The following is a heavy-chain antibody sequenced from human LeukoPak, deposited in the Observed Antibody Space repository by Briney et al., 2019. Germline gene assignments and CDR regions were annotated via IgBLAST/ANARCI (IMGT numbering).Heavy chain of an antibody. CDR1: GYTFTSYD. Sequence: GASVKVSCKASGYTFTSYDINWVRQATGQGLEWMGWMNPNSGNTGYAQKFQGRVTMTRNTSISTAYMELGSLRSEDTAVYYCARGAGYCTNGVCYYYGMDVWGQGTTVTVSS. CDR2: MNPNSGNT. J-gene: IGHJ6*02. CDR3: ARGAGYCTNGVCYYYGMDV. D-gene: IGHD2-8*01. V-gene: IGHV1-8*01.